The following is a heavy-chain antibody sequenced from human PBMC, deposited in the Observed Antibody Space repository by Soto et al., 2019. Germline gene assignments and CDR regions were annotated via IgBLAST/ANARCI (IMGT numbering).Heavy chain of an antibody. V-gene: IGHV5-51*01. CDR1: GYSFTSYW. CDR2: IYPGDSDT. CDR3: ARHSQVAKGYYGMDV. J-gene: IGHJ6*02. D-gene: IGHD2-15*01. Sequence: PGESLKISCMGSGYSFTSYWIGWVRQMPGKGLEWMGIIYPGDSDTRYSPSFQGQVTISADKSISTAYLQWSSLKASDTAMYYCARHSQVAKGYYGMDVWGQGTTVTVSS.